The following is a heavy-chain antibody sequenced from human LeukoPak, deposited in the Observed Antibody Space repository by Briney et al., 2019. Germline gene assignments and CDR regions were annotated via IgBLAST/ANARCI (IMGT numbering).Heavy chain of an antibody. CDR3: ARDVVVVPAAIHYGMDV. D-gene: IGHD2-2*01. Sequence: SETLSLTCAVYGGSFSDYFWGWIRQPPGKGLEWIGEIKHSGRTYYNPSLKSRVTISVDTSKNQFSLNLSSVTAADTAVYYCARDVVVVPAAIHYGMDVWGQGTTVTVSS. V-gene: IGHV4-34*01. J-gene: IGHJ6*02. CDR1: GGSFSDYF. CDR2: IKHSGRT.